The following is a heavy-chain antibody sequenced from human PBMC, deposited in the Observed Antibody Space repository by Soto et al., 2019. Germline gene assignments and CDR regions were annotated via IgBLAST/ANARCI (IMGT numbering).Heavy chain of an antibody. V-gene: IGHV5-51*01. D-gene: IGHD2-15*01. CDR2: IYPGDSDT. CDR1: GYSFTSYW. CDR3: ARCTRYCSGGSSYSDVFDI. J-gene: IGHJ3*02. Sequence: AGESLKISCKGSGYSFTSYWIGWVRQMPGKGLEWMGIIYPGDSDTRYSPSFQGQVTISADKSISTAYLQWSSLKASDTAMYYCARCTRYCSGGSSYSDVFDIWGQGTMVTVSS.